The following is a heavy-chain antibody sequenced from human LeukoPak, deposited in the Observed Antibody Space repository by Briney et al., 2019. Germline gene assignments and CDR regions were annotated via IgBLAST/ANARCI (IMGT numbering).Heavy chain of an antibody. CDR3: ARDGSYCSSTSCPVWAFDI. V-gene: IGHV4-61*02. J-gene: IGHJ3*02. Sequence: PSETLSLTCTVSGGSISSSSYYWSWIRQPAGKGLEWIGRIYTSGSTNYNPSLKSRVTMSVDTSKNQFSLKLSSVTAADTAVYYCARDGSYCSSTSCPVWAFDIWGQGTMVTVSS. D-gene: IGHD2-2*01. CDR1: GGSISSSSYY. CDR2: IYTSGST.